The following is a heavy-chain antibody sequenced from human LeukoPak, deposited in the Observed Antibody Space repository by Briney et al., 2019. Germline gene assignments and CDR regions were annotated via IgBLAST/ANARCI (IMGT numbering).Heavy chain of an antibody. D-gene: IGHD1-26*01. J-gene: IGHJ5*02. CDR2: FDPEDGET. V-gene: IGHV1-24*01. Sequence: ASVKVSCKVSGYTLTELSMHWVRQAPGKGLEWMGGFDPEDGETIYAQKFQGRVTMTEDTSTDTAYMELSSLRSEDTAVYYCATGRKQWEPPTYNWFDPWGQGTLVTVSS. CDR3: ATGRKQWEPPTYNWFDP. CDR1: GYTLTELS.